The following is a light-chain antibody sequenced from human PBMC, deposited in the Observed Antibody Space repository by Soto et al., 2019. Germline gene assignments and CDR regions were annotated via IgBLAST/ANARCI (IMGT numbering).Light chain of an antibody. CDR1: SSDVGGYNY. CDR3: SSYTSSSTLGV. V-gene: IGLV2-14*01. Sequence: HSVLTQPASVFGSPGQSITISCTGTSSDVGGYNYVSWYQQHPGKAPKLMIYDVSNRPSGVSNRFSGSKSGNTASLTISGLQAEDEADYYCSSYTSSSTLGVFGTGTKVTVL. J-gene: IGLJ1*01. CDR2: DVS.